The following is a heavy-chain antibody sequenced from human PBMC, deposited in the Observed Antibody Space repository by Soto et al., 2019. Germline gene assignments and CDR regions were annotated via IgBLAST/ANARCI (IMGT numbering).Heavy chain of an antibody. J-gene: IGHJ4*02. CDR1: GFTFSSYA. Sequence: EVQLVESGGGLVQPGGSLRLSCGASGFTFSSYAMSWVRQAPGKGLEWVSAIRPSGDRTFYADSVKGRFTISRDNSKNTLYLQMNSLRAEDTAAYYCAREGVAPTPGVDYWGQGTLVTVSS. V-gene: IGHV3-23*04. D-gene: IGHD2-15*01. CDR2: IRPSGDRT. CDR3: AREGVAPTPGVDY.